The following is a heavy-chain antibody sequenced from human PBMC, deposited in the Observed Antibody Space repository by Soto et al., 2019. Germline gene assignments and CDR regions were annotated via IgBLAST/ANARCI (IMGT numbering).Heavy chain of an antibody. V-gene: IGHV1-2*02. CDR3: ARHTDSSSWYYIPYYYYYGMDV. CDR2: INPNSGGT. J-gene: IGHJ6*02. CDR1: GYTFTGYY. Sequence: ASVKVSCKASGYTFTGYYMHWARQAPGQGLEWMGWINPNSGGTNYAQKFQGRVTMTRDTPISTAYMELSRLRSDDTAVYYCARHTDSSSWYYIPYYYYYGMDVWGQGTTVTVSS. D-gene: IGHD6-13*01.